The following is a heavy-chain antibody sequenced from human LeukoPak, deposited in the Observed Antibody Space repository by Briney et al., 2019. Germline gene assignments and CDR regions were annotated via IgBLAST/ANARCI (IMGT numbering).Heavy chain of an antibody. CDR3: ARGFGSYSDY. D-gene: IGHD1-26*01. CDR1: GFTFSSYG. CDR2: INWSGGST. J-gene: IGHJ4*02. V-gene: IGHV3-20*04. Sequence: PGGSLRLSCAASGFTFSSYGMHWVRQAPGKGLEWVSDINWSGGSTEYADSVKGRFTISRDDAKNSLYLQMSSLRAADTALYYCARGFGSYSDYWGQGTLVTVSS.